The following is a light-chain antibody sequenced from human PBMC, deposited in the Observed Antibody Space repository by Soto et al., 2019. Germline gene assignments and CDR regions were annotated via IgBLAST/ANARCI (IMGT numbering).Light chain of an antibody. CDR1: KLGDKY. CDR3: QAWDSSTFYV. J-gene: IGLJ1*01. V-gene: IGLV3-1*01. CDR2: QDS. Sequence: SSDLTQPPSVSVSPGQTASITCSGDKLGDKYAYWYQQKPGQSPVLVIYQDSKRPSGIPERFSGSNSGNTATLTISGTQAMDEADYYCQAWDSSTFYVFGTGTKVTVL.